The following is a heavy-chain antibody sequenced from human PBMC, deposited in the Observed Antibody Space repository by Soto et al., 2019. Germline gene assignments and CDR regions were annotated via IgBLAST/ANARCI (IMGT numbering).Heavy chain of an antibody. CDR1: GFTFSSYW. V-gene: IGHV3-74*01. CDR3: ARGIRIYYAMDV. Sequence: EVQLVESGGGLAQPGGSLRLSCEASGFTFSSYWMHWVRQVPGKGLVWVSRLNGDGTTTNYADSVKGRFTISRDNAKNTVYLQMSSLRAEDTAVYYCARGIRIYYAMDVWGQGTTVTVSS. J-gene: IGHJ6*02. D-gene: IGHD2-15*01. CDR2: LNGDGTTT.